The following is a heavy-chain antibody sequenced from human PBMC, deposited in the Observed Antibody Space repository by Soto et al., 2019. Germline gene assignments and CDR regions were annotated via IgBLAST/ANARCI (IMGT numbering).Heavy chain of an antibody. D-gene: IGHD6-19*01. CDR3: ARDQGYSSGWYLGCPDY. CDR1: GFTFSTYP. Sequence: GGSLRLSCAASGFTFSTYPMHWVRQVPGKGLEWVAVISYDGTNIYYADSVKGRFTISRDNSKNTLYLQMNSLRAEDTAVYYCARDQGYSSGWYLGCPDYWGQGTLVTVSS. V-gene: IGHV3-30-3*01. J-gene: IGHJ4*02. CDR2: ISYDGTNI.